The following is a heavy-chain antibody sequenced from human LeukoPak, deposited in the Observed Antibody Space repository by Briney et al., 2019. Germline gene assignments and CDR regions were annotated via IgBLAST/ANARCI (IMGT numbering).Heavy chain of an antibody. CDR1: GFTFDDYA. V-gene: IGHV3-9*01. J-gene: IGHJ3*02. Sequence: TGGSLRLSCAASGFTFDDYAMHWVRQAPGKGLEWVSGISWNSGSIGYADSVKGRFTISRDNAKNSLYLQMNSLRAEDTALYYCAKLFSGWYDAFDIWGQGTMVTVSS. D-gene: IGHD6-19*01. CDR2: ISWNSGSI. CDR3: AKLFSGWYDAFDI.